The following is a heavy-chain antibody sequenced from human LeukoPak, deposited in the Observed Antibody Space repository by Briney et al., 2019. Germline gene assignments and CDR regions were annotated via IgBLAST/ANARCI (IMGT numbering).Heavy chain of an antibody. CDR1: GFTFSDYH. CDR2: ISSSGGTI. D-gene: IGHD6-19*01. Sequence: GGSLRLSCAASGFTFSDYHMSWIRQAPGKGLEWVSYISSSGGTISYADSVKGRFTISRDNAKNSLYLQLNSLRAEDTAVYYCARGPVSSSGFFAYWGQGTLVTVSS. J-gene: IGHJ4*02. CDR3: ARGPVSSSGFFAY. V-gene: IGHV3-11*01.